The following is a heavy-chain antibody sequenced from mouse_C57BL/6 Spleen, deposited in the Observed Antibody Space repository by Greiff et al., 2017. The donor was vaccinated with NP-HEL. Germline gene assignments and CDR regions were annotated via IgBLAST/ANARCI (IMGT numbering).Heavy chain of an antibody. CDR2: ISSGGSYT. J-gene: IGHJ1*03. D-gene: IGHD1-1*01. Sequence: EVQRVESGGDLVKPGGSLKLSCAASGFTFSSYGMSWVRQTPDKRLEWVATISSGGSYTYYPDSVKGRFTISRDNAKNTLYLQMSSLKSEDTAMYYCARPPYGSSYWYFDVWGTGTTVTVSS. CDR3: ARPPYGSSYWYFDV. V-gene: IGHV5-6*01. CDR1: GFTFSSYG.